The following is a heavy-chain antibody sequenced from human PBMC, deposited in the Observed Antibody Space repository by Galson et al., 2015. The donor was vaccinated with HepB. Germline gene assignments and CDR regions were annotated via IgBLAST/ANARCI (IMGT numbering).Heavy chain of an antibody. V-gene: IGHV1-69*10. CDR1: GGTFSSYA. CDR3: ARGAYYDFWSGYPTH. CDR2: IIPILGIA. Sequence: SVKVSCKASGGTFSSYAISWVRQAPGQGLEWMGGIIPILGIANYAQKFQGRVTITADKSTSTAYMELSSLRSEDTAVYYCARGAYYDFWSGYPTHWGQGTLVTVSS. D-gene: IGHD3-3*01. J-gene: IGHJ1*01.